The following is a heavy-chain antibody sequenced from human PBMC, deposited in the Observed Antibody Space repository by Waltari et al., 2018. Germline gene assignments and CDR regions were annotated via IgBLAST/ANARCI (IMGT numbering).Heavy chain of an antibody. J-gene: IGHJ4*02. CDR2: IKPDGSGR. D-gene: IGHD5-12*01. V-gene: IGHV3-7*04. Sequence: EVQLVESGGGLVHPGGTLSLSCAASGFTFGTSWMNWVRQAPGGGPDWLANIKPDGSGRSYVDFVRGRFTISRYNAKSSLYLQINSLTVEDTAIYYCARDRGWLQFDYWGQGALVIVSS. CDR1: GFTFGTSW. CDR3: ARDRGWLQFDY.